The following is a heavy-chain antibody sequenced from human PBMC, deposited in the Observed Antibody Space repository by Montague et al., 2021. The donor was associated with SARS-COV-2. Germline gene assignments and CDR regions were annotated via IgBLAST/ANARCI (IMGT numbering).Heavy chain of an antibody. Sequence: SETLSLTCTVSGGSVSSYYWSWIRQPPGKGLQWLGYIYYSGSTDYNPSLKSRVTMSVDTSKNQLSLRLNSVTTADTAVYFCARAGGFYDYWSGYSGSAGFFDPWGQGILVTVSS. D-gene: IGHD3-3*01. CDR2: IYYSGST. CDR1: GGSVSSYY. CDR3: ARAGGFYDYWSGYSGSAGFFDP. V-gene: IGHV4-59*02. J-gene: IGHJ5*02.